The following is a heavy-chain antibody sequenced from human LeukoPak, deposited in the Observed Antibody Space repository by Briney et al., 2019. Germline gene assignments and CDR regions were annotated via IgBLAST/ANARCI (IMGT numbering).Heavy chain of an antibody. CDR1: GGSISSSNW. CDR3: ARAADVSSGYYFVVPGLVDAFDI. V-gene: IGHV4-4*02. D-gene: IGHD3-22*01. Sequence: PSGTLSLTCAASGGSISSSNWWSWVRQPPGKGLEWIGEIYHSGSTNYNPSLKSRVTISVDKSKNQFSLKLSSVTAADTAVYYCARAADVSSGYYFVVPGLVDAFDIWGQGTMVTVSS. CDR2: IYHSGST. J-gene: IGHJ3*02.